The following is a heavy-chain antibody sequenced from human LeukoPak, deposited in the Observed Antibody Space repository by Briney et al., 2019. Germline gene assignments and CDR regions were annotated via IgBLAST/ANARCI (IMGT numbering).Heavy chain of an antibody. J-gene: IGHJ6*02. CDR3: AEGGDYGYYYYGMDV. V-gene: IGHV3-30-3*01. D-gene: IGHD4-17*01. CDR1: GFTFSSYA. CDR2: ISYDGSSK. Sequence: TGGSLRLSCAASGFTFSSYAMHWVRQAPGKGLEWVAVISYDGSSKYYADSVKGRFTISRDNSKNTLYLQMNSLRAEDTAVYYCAEGGDYGYYYYGMDVWGQGTTVTVSS.